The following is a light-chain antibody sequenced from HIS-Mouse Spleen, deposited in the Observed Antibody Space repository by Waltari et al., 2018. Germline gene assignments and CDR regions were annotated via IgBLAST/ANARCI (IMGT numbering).Light chain of an antibody. V-gene: IGLV2-18*01. CDR3: SLYTSSSTWV. Sequence: QSALTQPPSVSGSPGQSVTISCTGTSSDVSSYNRVPWYQQPPGTAPKLMIYEVSNRPSGVPDRFSGSKSGNTASLTISGLQAEDEADYYCSLYTSSSTWVFGGGTKLTVL. CDR2: EVS. CDR1: SSDVSSYNR. J-gene: IGLJ3*02.